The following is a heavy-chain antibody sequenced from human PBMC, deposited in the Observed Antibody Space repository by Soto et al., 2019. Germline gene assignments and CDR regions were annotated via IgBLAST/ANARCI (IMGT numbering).Heavy chain of an antibody. CDR2: INHSGST. D-gene: IGHD2-2*01. J-gene: IGHJ4*02. CDR3: ARGGTVVVPAARDAYFDY. Sequence: QVQLQQWGAGLLKPSETLSLTCAVYGGSFSGYYWSWIRQPPGKGLEWIGEINHSGSTNYNPSLKSRVTISVDTSKNQFSLKLSSVTAADTAVYYCARGGTVVVPAARDAYFDYWGQGTLVTVSS. CDR1: GGSFSGYY. V-gene: IGHV4-34*01.